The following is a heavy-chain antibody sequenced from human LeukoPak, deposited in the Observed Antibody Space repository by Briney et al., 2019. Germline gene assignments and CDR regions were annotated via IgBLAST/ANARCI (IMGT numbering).Heavy chain of an antibody. V-gene: IGHV1-69*05. CDR2: IIPIFGTA. J-gene: IGHJ2*01. CDR3: ARDPSTRGSGPYWAKAQTHWYFDL. Sequence: GASVKVSCKASGGTFSSYAISWVRQAPGQGLEWMGGIIPIFGTANYAQKFQGRVTITTDESTSTAYMELSSLRSEDTAVYYCARDPSTRGSGPYWAKAQTHWYFDLWGRGTLVTVSS. D-gene: IGHD3-16*01. CDR1: GGTFSSYA.